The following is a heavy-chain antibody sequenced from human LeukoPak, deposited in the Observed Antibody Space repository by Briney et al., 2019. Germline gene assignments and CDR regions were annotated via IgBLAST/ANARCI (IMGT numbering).Heavy chain of an antibody. CDR1: GFTFSSYA. CDR3: AKDVDSSSWDYYGMDV. D-gene: IGHD6-13*01. V-gene: IGHV3-23*01. CDR2: ISGSGGST. Sequence: GGSLRLSCAASGFTFSSYAMSWVRQPPGKGLEWVSGISGSGGSTYYADSVKGRFTISRDNSKNTLYLQMNSLRAEDTAVYYCAKDVDSSSWDYYGMDVWGKGTTVTVSS. J-gene: IGHJ6*04.